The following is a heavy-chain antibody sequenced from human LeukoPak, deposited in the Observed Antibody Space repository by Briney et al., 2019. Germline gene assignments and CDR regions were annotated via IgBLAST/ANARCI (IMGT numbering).Heavy chain of an antibody. CDR2: IEPDGSVK. CDR1: GFTLSDLW. J-gene: IGHJ4*02. Sequence: PGGCLRLSRAASGFTLSDLWMTWVRQAPGKGPEWVATIEPDGSVKYYVDSVKGRFTISRDNADNSLYLQMNSLRGEDTAVYFCARGGSDSSRYWLYWGQGTLVTVSS. D-gene: IGHD6-25*01. CDR3: ARGGSDSSRYWLY. V-gene: IGHV3-7*01.